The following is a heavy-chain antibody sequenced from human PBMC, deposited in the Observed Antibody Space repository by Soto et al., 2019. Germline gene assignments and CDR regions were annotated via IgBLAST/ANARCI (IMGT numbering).Heavy chain of an antibody. D-gene: IGHD1-26*01. V-gene: IGHV1-46*01. CDR2: INPSGGST. Sequence: QVQLVQSGAEVKKPGASVKVSCKASGYIFTSYNMHWVRQAPGQGLEWMGIINPSGGSTTYAQKFQGRVTMTRDTSTSTVYMELSSLRSEDTAVYYCARDRVARKGGSYFVYWGQGTLVTVSS. J-gene: IGHJ4*02. CDR3: ARDRVARKGGSYFVY. CDR1: GYIFTSYN.